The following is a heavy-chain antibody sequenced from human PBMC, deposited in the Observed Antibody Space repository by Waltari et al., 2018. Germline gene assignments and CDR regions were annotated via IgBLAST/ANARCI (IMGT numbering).Heavy chain of an antibody. V-gene: IGHV5-51*01. CDR2: IYPGDSDT. Sequence: EVQLVQSGAEVKKPGESLKISCKGSGYSFTSYWIGWVRQMPGTGLEWMGIIYPGDSDTRYSPSFQGQVTISADKSISTAYLQWSSLKASDTAMYYCARQGYYDYVWGSRYYFDYWGQGTLVTVSS. D-gene: IGHD3-16*01. CDR1: GYSFTSYW. CDR3: ARQGYYDYVWGSRYYFDY. J-gene: IGHJ4*02.